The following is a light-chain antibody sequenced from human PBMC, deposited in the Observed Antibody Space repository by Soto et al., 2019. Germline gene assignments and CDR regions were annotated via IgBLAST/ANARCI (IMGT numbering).Light chain of an antibody. J-gene: IGKJ2*01. Sequence: EIVMTQSPATLSVSPGERATLSCRASQSVSSNLAWYQQKPGQAPRLLIYGASTRATGIPARFSGSGSGTEITLTSSSLQSEYFAVYYCQQYNNWPPYTFGQGTKLEIK. CDR2: GAS. CDR3: QQYNNWPPYT. V-gene: IGKV3-15*01. CDR1: QSVSSN.